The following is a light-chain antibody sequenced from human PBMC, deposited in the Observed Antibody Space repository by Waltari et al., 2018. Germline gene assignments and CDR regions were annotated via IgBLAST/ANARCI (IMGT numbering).Light chain of an antibody. CDR2: GKN. CDR3: NSRDSSGNHLDVV. V-gene: IGLV3-19*01. J-gene: IGLJ2*01. CDR1: NLRSYY. Sequence: SSELTQDPAVSVALGQIVRITCQGDNLRSYYASWYQQKPGQAPVLVIYGKNNRPSGIPDRFSGSSSGNTASLTITGAQAEDEADYYCNSRDSSGNHLDVVFGGGTKLTVL.